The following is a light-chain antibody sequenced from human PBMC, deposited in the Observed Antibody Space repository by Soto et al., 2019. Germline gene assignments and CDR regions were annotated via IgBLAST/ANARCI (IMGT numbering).Light chain of an antibody. CDR2: DAS. CDR3: QQYSRYSRT. J-gene: IGKJ2*02. V-gene: IGKV1-5*01. Sequence: DIQMTQSPSTLSASVGDRVAITCRASQSITNRLAWYQLKPGKAPKVLIYDASILERGVPSRFSGSGYGTQFTLTIDSLQADDFATYYCQQYSRYSRTFGQGTKVDIK. CDR1: QSITNR.